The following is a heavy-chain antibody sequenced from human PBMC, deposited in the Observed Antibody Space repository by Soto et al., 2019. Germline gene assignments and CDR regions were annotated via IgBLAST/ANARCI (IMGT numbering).Heavy chain of an antibody. CDR3: AKDRGITMVRGVIKLPYYYYYYGMDV. J-gene: IGHJ6*02. CDR2: ISYDGSSK. CDR1: GFTFSSYG. D-gene: IGHD3-10*01. Sequence: GGSLRLSCAASGFTFSSYGMHWVRQAPGKGLEWVAVISYDGSSKYYADSVKGRFTISRDNSKNTLYLQMNSLRAEDTAVYYCAKDRGITMVRGVIKLPYYYYYYGMDVWGQGTTVTVSS. V-gene: IGHV3-30*18.